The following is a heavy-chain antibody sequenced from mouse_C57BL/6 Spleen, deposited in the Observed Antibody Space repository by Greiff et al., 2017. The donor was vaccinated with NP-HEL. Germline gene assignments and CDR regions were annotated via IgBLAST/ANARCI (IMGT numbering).Heavy chain of an antibody. V-gene: IGHV5-4*03. Sequence: EAKVVESGGGLVKPGGSLKLSCAASGFTFSSYAMSWVRQTPEKRLEWVATISDGGSYTYYPDNVKGRFTISRDNAKNNLYLQMSHLKSEDTAMYYCARGGGYFDYWGQGTTLTVSS. CDR1: GFTFSSYA. CDR2: ISDGGSYT. CDR3: ARGGGYFDY. J-gene: IGHJ2*01.